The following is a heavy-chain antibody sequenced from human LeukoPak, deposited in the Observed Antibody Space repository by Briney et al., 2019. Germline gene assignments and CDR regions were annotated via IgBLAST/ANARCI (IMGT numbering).Heavy chain of an antibody. V-gene: IGHV3-21*01. Sequence: GGSLRLSCAASGFTFSSYSMNWVRQAPGKGLEWVSSISSGSSYIYYADSVKGRFTISRDNAKNSLYLQMNSLRAEDTAVYYCARGEPIVGATYYYYGMDVWGKGTTVTVSS. D-gene: IGHD1-26*01. J-gene: IGHJ6*04. CDR1: GFTFSSYS. CDR2: ISSGSSYI. CDR3: ARGEPIVGATYYYYGMDV.